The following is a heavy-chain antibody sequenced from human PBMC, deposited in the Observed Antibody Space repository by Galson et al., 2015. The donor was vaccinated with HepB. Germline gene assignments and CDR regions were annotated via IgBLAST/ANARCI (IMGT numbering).Heavy chain of an antibody. D-gene: IGHD2-21*02. CDR2: IKSDGTST. J-gene: IGHJ4*02. CDR3: ARITVTAPPY. Sequence: SLRLSCAASGFTFSSYWMHWVRQAPGKGLVLVSRIKSDGTSTSYADSVKGRLTISRDNAKNTLYLQMNGLRAEDTAVYYCARITVTAPPYWGQGTLVTVSS. V-gene: IGHV3-74*01. CDR1: GFTFSSYW.